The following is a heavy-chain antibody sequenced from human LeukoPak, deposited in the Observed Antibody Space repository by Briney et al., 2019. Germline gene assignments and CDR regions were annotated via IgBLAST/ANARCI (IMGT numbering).Heavy chain of an antibody. CDR2: ISSSSSTI. Sequence: AGGSLRLSCAASGFTFSSYSMNWVRQAPGKGLEWVSYISSSSSTIYYADSVKGRFTVSRDNAKKSLYLQMDSLRAEDTAVYYCVRSGYWGQGTLVTVSS. V-gene: IGHV3-48*04. CDR1: GFTFSSYS. J-gene: IGHJ4*02. CDR3: VRSGY.